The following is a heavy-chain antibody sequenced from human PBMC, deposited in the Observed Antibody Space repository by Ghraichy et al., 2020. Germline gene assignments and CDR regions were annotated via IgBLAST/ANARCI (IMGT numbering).Heavy chain of an antibody. V-gene: IGHV4-59*08. CDR2: IYYSGST. CDR3: ARHEQQLDWTGLQFDY. CDR1: GGSISSYY. D-gene: IGHD6-13*01. Sequence: SQTLSLTCTVSGGSISSYYWSWIRQPPGKGLEWIGYIYYSGSTNYNPSLKSRVTISVDTSKNQFSLKLSSVTAADTAVYYCARHEQQLDWTGLQFDYWGQGTLVTVSS. J-gene: IGHJ4*02.